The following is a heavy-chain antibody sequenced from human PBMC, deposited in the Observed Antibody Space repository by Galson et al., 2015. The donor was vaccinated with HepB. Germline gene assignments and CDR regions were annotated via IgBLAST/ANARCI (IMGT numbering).Heavy chain of an antibody. CDR2: ISDRGGST. Sequence: SLRLSCAASGFTFSSYAMSWVRQAPGKGLEWVSSISDRGGSTYYADSVKGRFTISRDNSKNTLSLQMSSLRVEDTALYYCAKDHSSGWYWYFDLWGRGTLVTVSS. J-gene: IGHJ2*01. D-gene: IGHD6-19*01. CDR1: GFTFSSYA. CDR3: AKDHSSGWYWYFDL. V-gene: IGHV3-23*01.